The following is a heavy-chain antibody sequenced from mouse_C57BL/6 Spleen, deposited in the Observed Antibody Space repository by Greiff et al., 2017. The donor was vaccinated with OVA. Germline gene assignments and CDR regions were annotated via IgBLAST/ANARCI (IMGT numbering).Heavy chain of an antibody. Sequence: EVQRVESGGGLVQPGGSLKLSCAASGFTFSDYGMAWVRQAPRKGPEWVAFISNLAYSNYYADTVTGRFTISRENAKNTLYLEMSSLRSEDTAMYYCAREDYGSSYLYAMDYWGQGTSVTVSS. CDR1: GFTFSDYG. V-gene: IGHV5-15*01. CDR3: AREDYGSSYLYAMDY. CDR2: ISNLAYSN. D-gene: IGHD1-1*01. J-gene: IGHJ4*01.